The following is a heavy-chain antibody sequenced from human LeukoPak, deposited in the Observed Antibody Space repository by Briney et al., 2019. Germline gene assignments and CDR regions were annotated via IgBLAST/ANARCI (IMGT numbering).Heavy chain of an antibody. CDR3: ARAGTTRYADAFDI. CDR1: GFTFSSYE. V-gene: IGHV3-48*03. Sequence: GGSLRLSCAASGFTFSSYEMNWVRQAPGKGLEWVSYISSSGSTIYYADSVKGRFTISRDNAKNSLYLQMNSLRAEDTAVYYCARAGTTRYADAFDIWGQGTMVTVSS. J-gene: IGHJ3*02. CDR2: ISSSGSTI. D-gene: IGHD4-17*01.